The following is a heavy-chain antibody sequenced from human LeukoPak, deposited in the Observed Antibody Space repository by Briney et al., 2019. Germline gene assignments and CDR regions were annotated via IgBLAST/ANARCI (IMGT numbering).Heavy chain of an antibody. D-gene: IGHD3-10*01. CDR2: ISSSGSTI. Sequence: QSGGSLRLSCAASGFTFSSYEMNWVRQAPGKGLEWVSYISSSGSTIYYADSVKGRFTISRDNAKNSLYLQMNSLRAEDTAVYYCAKDRVLWFGEGIDYWGQGTLVTVSS. CDR3: AKDRVLWFGEGIDY. V-gene: IGHV3-48*03. J-gene: IGHJ4*02. CDR1: GFTFSSYE.